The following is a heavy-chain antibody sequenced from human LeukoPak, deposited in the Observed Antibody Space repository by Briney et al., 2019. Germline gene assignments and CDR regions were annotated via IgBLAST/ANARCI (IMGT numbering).Heavy chain of an antibody. D-gene: IGHD3-16*02. CDR2: MNPNSGNT. V-gene: IGHV1-8*01. J-gene: IGHJ4*02. CDR1: GYTFTSYD. Sequence: ASVKVSCKASGYTFTSYDINWVRQATGQGREWMGWMNPNSGNTGYAQKFQGRVTMTRNTSISTAYMELSSLRSEDTAVYYCARGPYYDYVWGSYRDYWGQGTLVTVSS. CDR3: ARGPYYDYVWGSYRDY.